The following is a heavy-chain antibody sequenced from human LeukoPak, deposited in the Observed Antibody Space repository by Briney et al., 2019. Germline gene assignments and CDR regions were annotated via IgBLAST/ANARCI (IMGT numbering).Heavy chain of an antibody. D-gene: IGHD6-13*01. CDR1: GFIFNTHW. CDR2: INQDGSET. J-gene: IGHJ4*02. CDR3: ARDGVAPGVYFDY. V-gene: IGHV3-7*01. Sequence: GGSLRLSCGVSGFIFNTHWMSWVRQAPGKGPEWVANINQDGSETYYVDSVKGRFTISRDNAQNSLYLTMNSLRAEDTAVYYCARDGVAPGVYFDYWGQEALVTVSS.